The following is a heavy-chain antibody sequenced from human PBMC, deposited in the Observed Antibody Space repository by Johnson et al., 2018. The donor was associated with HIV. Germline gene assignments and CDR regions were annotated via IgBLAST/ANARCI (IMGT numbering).Heavy chain of an antibody. Sequence: VQLVESGGGLVQPGGSLRLSCAASGFTVSSNYMSWVRQAPGKGLEWVSVIYSAGSTYYADSVKGRFTISRDNSKNTLYLQMNSLRAEDTAVYYCVRDKWTPGASDVWGQGTMVTVSS. CDR2: IYSAGST. CDR3: VRDKWTPGASDV. D-gene: IGHD1-26*01. V-gene: IGHV3-53*01. CDR1: GFTVSSNY. J-gene: IGHJ3*01.